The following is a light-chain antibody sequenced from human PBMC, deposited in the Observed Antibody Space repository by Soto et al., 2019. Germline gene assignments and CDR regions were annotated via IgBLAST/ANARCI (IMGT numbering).Light chain of an antibody. CDR1: QGISSY. CDR3: QQYYSYPQT. CDR2: AAS. V-gene: IGKV1-8*01. Sequence: AIRMTQSPSSRSASTGDRVTITCRSSQGISSYLAWYQQKPGKATKLLIYAASPLQSGVPSRFRGSGSGTDLTLTISCLQSEDFATYYCQQYYSYPQTFGQGPKVDIK. J-gene: IGKJ1*01.